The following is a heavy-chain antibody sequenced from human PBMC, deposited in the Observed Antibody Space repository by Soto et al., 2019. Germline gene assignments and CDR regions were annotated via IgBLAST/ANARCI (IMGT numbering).Heavy chain of an antibody. D-gene: IGHD2-2*01. CDR2: IYPGDSDT. CDR1: GYSFTSYW. J-gene: IGHJ6*02. Sequence: GESLKISCKGSGYSFTSYWIGWVRQMPGKGLEWMGIIYPGDSDTRYSPPFQGQVTISADKSISTAYLQWSSLKASDTAMYYCARVGMVDIVVVPPSYGMDVWGQGTTVTVSS. CDR3: ARVGMVDIVVVPPSYGMDV. V-gene: IGHV5-51*01.